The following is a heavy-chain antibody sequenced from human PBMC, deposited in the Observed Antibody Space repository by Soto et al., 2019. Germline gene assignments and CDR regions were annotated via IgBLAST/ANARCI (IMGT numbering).Heavy chain of an antibody. D-gene: IGHD6-19*01. J-gene: IGHJ5*02. CDR2: ISGSGSAT. CDR1: GFTFNSYA. CDR3: TKDTYGAVAGTHRFGP. Sequence: EVQLLESGGDLVQPGGSLRLSCEASGFTFNSYAMNWVRQPPGKRLEWVSGISGSGSATFYADSVKGRFTISRDNSKNTLYLQMNNLRTEDTALYYCTKDTYGAVAGTHRFGPRAQGTLVTVSS. V-gene: IGHV3-23*01.